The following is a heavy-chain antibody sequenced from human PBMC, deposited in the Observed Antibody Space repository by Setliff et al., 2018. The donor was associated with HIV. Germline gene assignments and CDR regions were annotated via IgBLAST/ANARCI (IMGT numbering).Heavy chain of an antibody. CDR1: GGTFSSHA. J-gene: IGHJ4*02. V-gene: IGHV1-69*10. Sequence: SVKVSCKASGGTFSSHALTWVRQAPGQGLEWMGGIIPMSGIRHHAQKFQGRVTITADTSTNTAHMTLRSLRSEDSAVYYCARGGPGYYDSSGYSDFWGQGTLVTVSS. CDR2: IIPMSGIR. D-gene: IGHD3-22*01. CDR3: ARGGPGYYDSSGYSDF.